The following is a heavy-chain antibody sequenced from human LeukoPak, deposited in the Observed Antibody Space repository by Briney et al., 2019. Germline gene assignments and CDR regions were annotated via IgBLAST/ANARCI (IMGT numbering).Heavy chain of an antibody. V-gene: IGHV3-23*01. J-gene: IGHJ6*03. CDR3: VKGLATGVGPYMGYHYYMDV. Sequence: GGSLRLSCAASGFTFSSYAMSWVRQAPGKGLEWVSAISGSGGSTYYADSVKGRFTISRDNSKNTLSLQMNSLRAEDAAVYYCVKGLATGVGPYMGYHYYMDVWGKGTTVTVSS. CDR1: GFTFSSYA. CDR2: ISGSGGST. D-gene: IGHD3-16*01.